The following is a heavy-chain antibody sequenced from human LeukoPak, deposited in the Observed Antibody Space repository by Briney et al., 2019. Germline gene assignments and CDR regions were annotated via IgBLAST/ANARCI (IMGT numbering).Heavy chain of an antibody. Sequence: ASVKVSCKASGYTFTNNFMHWVRQAPGQGLEWIGIINPSGDNTWYAQKFQGRVTMTRDMSTSTVYMELSSLRSDDTAVYYCATVYLDFWGQGTLVTVSS. CDR2: INPSGDNT. J-gene: IGHJ4*02. D-gene: IGHD2-8*01. CDR1: GYTFTNNF. V-gene: IGHV1-46*01. CDR3: ATVYLDF.